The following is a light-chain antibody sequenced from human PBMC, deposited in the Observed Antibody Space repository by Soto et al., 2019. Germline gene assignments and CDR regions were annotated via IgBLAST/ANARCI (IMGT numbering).Light chain of an antibody. CDR1: SSDVGGYKY. V-gene: IGLV2-14*01. CDR2: EVT. CDR3: ASYTGTSTPWV. Sequence: QSALTQPASVSGSPGQSITISCTGTSSDVGGYKYVSWYQHHPGKAPKFMIYEVTNRSPGVSNRFSGSKSGNTAYLTISGLQAEDEADYYCASYTGTSTPWVFGGGTKLTVL. J-gene: IGLJ3*02.